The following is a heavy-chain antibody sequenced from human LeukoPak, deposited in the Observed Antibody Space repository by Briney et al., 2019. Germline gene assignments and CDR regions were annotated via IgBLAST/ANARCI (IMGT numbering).Heavy chain of an antibody. D-gene: IGHD2-15*01. V-gene: IGHV4-59*04. CDR3: ARVVVVAATIDHFDY. J-gene: IGHJ4*02. Sequence: SETLSLTCTVSGGSISYYYWSWIRQPPGKGLEWIGYIYYSGSTYYNPSLKSRVTISVDTSKNQFSLKLSSVTAADTAVYYCARVVVVAATIDHFDYWGQGTLVTVSS. CDR1: GGSISYYY. CDR2: IYYSGST.